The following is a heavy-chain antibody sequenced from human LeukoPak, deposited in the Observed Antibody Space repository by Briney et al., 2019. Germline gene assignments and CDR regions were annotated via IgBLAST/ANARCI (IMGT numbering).Heavy chain of an antibody. CDR1: GFTINIYA. CDR3: AKDPNGDYVGAFDG. CDR2: ITVNGGGI. D-gene: IGHD4-17*01. Sequence: GGSLRLSCAPSGFTINIYAMTWVRQAPGKGLVWVSSITVNGGGISYADSVKGRFTISRDNSKNTLYLQMNSLRAEDTAVYYCAKDPNGDYVGAFDGWDQGTRVTVSS. J-gene: IGHJ3*01. V-gene: IGHV3-23*01.